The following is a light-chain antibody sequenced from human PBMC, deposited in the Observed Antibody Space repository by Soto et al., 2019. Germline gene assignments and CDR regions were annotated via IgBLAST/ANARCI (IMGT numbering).Light chain of an antibody. CDR2: AAS. V-gene: IGKV1-39*01. Sequence: DIQMTQSPSSLSASVGDRVTITCRASQSISTYLNLYQQKPGKAPKLLIYAASSLQSGVPSRFSVSGSGTDFTLTISSLQPEDFATYYCQQSYSILALTFGGGTKVEIK. CDR3: QQSYSILALT. CDR1: QSISTY. J-gene: IGKJ4*01.